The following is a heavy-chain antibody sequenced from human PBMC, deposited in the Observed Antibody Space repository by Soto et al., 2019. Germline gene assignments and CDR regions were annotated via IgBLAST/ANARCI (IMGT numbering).Heavy chain of an antibody. Sequence: EVQLAESGGGLAQPGGSLRLSCAASGFTLSGYAMDWVRQAPGKGLEYVSGISSNGVGTYYANSVQGRFTISRDNSKNTVYLQMGSVRPEGMAVYYCARRARPDFYYMDVWGKGTTVTVSS. CDR3: ARRARPDFYYMDV. V-gene: IGHV3-64*01. CDR2: ISSNGVGT. D-gene: IGHD6-6*01. CDR1: GFTLSGYA. J-gene: IGHJ6*03.